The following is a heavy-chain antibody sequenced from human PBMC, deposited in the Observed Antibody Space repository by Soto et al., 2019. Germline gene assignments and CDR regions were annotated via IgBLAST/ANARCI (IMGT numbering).Heavy chain of an antibody. CDR1: GFTFSSYS. CDR3: AREIKGTYYDFLSGYYFDY. D-gene: IGHD3-3*01. CDR2: ISSSSSYI. J-gene: IGHJ4*02. Sequence: EVQLVESGGGLVKPGGSLRLSCAASGFTFSSYSMNWVRQAPGNGLEWVSSISSSSSYIYYADSVKGRFTISRDNAKNSLYLQMNSLRAEDTAVYYCAREIKGTYYDFLSGYYFDYWGQGTLVTVSS. V-gene: IGHV3-21*01.